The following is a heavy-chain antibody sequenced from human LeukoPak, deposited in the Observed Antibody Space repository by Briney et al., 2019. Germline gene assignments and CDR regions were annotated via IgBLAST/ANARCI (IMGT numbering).Heavy chain of an antibody. CDR1: GFTFSSHG. J-gene: IGHJ4*02. Sequence: GGSLRLSCAASGFTFSSHGMHWVRQAPGKGLEWVAVISYDGSNKYYADSVKGRFTISRDNSKNTLYLQMNSLGAEDTAVYYCAKDRGRLGELSSYWGQGTLVTVSS. D-gene: IGHD3-16*02. V-gene: IGHV3-30*18. CDR2: ISYDGSNK. CDR3: AKDRGRLGELSSY.